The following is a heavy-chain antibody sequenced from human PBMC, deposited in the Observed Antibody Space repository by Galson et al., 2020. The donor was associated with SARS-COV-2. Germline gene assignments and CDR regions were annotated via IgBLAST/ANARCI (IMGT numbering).Heavy chain of an antibody. J-gene: IGHJ4*02. CDR2: IYTSGST. CDR3: ARAGCSRTSCYSFDY. CDR1: GGSISSYY. Sequence: ETSETLSLTCTVSGGSISSYYWSWIRQPAGKGLEWIGRIYTSGSTNYNPSLKSRGTMSVDTSKNQFSLKLSSVTAADTAVYYCARAGCSRTSCYSFDYWGQGTLVTVAS. D-gene: IGHD2-2*02. V-gene: IGHV4-4*07.